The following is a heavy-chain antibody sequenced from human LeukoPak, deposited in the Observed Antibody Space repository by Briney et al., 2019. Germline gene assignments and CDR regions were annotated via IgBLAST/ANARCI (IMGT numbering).Heavy chain of an antibody. CDR2: ISGNSSTI. CDR1: GFTFSSYY. D-gene: IGHD3-10*01. Sequence: GGSLRLSCAASGFTFSSYYMTWVRQAPGKGLEWVSYISGNSSTIYYANSVKGRFTISRDNSKNTLYLQMNSLRAEDTAVYYCAKEGGYGSNWFDPWGQGTLVTVSS. V-gene: IGHV3-48*01. J-gene: IGHJ5*02. CDR3: AKEGGYGSNWFDP.